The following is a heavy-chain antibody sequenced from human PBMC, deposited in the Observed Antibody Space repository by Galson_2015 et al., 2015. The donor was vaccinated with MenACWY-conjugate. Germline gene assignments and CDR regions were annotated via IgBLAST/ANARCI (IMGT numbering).Heavy chain of an antibody. CDR2: INGDASTT. CDR3: ARDRSVTWGGFDY. CDR1: GFTFSTYW. J-gene: IGHJ4*02. Sequence: SLRLSCAASGFTFSTYWMHWVRQAPGKGLVWVSRINGDASTTDYANSVRGRFTISRDNTKNTLYLQMNSLRAEDTAMYYCARDRSVTWGGFDYWGRGVLVTVSS. V-gene: IGHV3-74*01. D-gene: IGHD7-27*01.